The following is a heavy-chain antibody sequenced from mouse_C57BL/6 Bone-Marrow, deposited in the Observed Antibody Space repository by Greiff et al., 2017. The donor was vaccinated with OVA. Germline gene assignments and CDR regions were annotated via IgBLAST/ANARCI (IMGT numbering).Heavy chain of an antibody. J-gene: IGHJ3*01. CDR2: IDPEDGET. Sequence: EVMLVESGAELVKPGASVKLSCTASGFNIKDYYMHWVKQRTEQGLEWIGRIDPEDGETKYAQKFKGKATITADTSSNTAYLQLSSLTSEDTAVYYCARLNWDWFAYWGQGTLVTVSA. D-gene: IGHD4-1*01. CDR3: ARLNWDWFAY. CDR1: GFNIKDYY. V-gene: IGHV14-2*01.